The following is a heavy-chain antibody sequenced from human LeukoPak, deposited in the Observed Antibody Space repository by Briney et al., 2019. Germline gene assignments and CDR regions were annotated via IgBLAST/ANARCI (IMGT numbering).Heavy chain of an antibody. CDR1: GYTFTSYA. D-gene: IGHD3-22*01. V-gene: IGHV1-3*01. Sequence: ASVKVSCKASGYTFTSYAMHWVRQAPGQRLEWMGWINAGNGNTKYSQKFQGRVTITRDTSASTAYMELRSLISEDTAVYYCARALGIVYSRPFDYWGQGTLVTVSS. CDR3: ARALGIVYSRPFDY. CDR2: INAGNGNT. J-gene: IGHJ4*02.